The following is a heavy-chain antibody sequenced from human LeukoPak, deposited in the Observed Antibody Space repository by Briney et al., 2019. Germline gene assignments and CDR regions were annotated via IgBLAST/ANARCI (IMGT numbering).Heavy chain of an antibody. CDR2: IYPSGNT. D-gene: IGHD6-6*01. J-gene: IGHJ6*03. V-gene: IGHV4-4*07. CDR1: GGSISSYY. Sequence: SETLSLTCTVSGGSISSYYWSWIRQPAGKGLEWIGRIYPSGNTNYSPSFKSRVTMSLDTSKNQFSLKLSSVTAADTAVYYCARVVAARAAFNTFYYYYMDVWGKGTTVTVSS. CDR3: ARVVAARAAFNTFYYYYMDV.